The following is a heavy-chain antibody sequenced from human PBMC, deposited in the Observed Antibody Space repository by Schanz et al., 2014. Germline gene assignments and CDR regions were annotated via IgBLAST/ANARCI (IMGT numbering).Heavy chain of an antibody. Sequence: VQLVESGGGLVQPGGSLRLSCAASGFTVSINYMSWVRQAPGKGLEWLSYISRDGTTSYYADSVKGRFTISRDNARNTLYLQMNSLRAEDTAVYYCTRDTDYHFDYWGQGTLVTVSS. CDR3: TRDTDYHFDY. D-gene: IGHD4-17*01. V-gene: IGHV3-11*04. J-gene: IGHJ4*02. CDR1: GFTVSINY. CDR2: ISRDGTTS.